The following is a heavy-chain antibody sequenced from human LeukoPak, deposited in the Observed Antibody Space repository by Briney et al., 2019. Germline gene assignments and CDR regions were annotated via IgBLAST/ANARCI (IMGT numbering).Heavy chain of an antibody. CDR2: INTDGSST. J-gene: IGHJ4*02. Sequence: GGSLRLSCAASGFTFSSYWMHWVRQAPGKGLVWVSRINTDGSSTTYADSVKGRFTISRDNPKNTLYLQMNSLRAEDTAVYYCARSLNSGGYSDYWGQGTLVTVSS. CDR1: GFTFSSYW. D-gene: IGHD1-26*01. CDR3: ARSLNSGGYSDY. V-gene: IGHV3-74*01.